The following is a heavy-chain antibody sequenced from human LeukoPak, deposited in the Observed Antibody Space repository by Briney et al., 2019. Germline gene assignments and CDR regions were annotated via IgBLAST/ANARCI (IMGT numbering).Heavy chain of an antibody. CDR1: GFTFSNAW. D-gene: IGHD6-13*01. J-gene: IGHJ5*02. CDR3: TTDRAAAAGSRWFDP. Sequence: GGSLRLPCAASGFTFSNAWMSWVRQAPGKGLEWVGRIKSKTDGGTTDYAAPVKGRFTISRDDSKNTLYLQMNSLRTEDTAVYYCTTDRAAAAGSRWFDPWGQGTLVTVSS. CDR2: IKSKTDGGTT. V-gene: IGHV3-15*01.